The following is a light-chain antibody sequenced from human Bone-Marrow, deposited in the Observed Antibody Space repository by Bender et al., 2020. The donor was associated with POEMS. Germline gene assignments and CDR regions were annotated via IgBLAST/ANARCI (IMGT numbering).Light chain of an antibody. Sequence: QSALTQPASVSGSPGQSITISCTGTSSDVRDYNYVSWYQYHPGKAPKLIIYDVIYRPSGVSGRFSGSRSGNTASLTISGVQAEDEADYYCCSFTRRGTYVFGSGTKVTVL. J-gene: IGLJ1*01. CDR1: SSDVRDYNY. CDR2: DVI. V-gene: IGLV2-14*03. CDR3: CSFTRRGTYV.